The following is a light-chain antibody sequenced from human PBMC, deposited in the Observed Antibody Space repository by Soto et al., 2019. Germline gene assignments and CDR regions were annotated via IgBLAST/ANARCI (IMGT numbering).Light chain of an antibody. CDR1: QSVSSSY. J-gene: IGKJ1*01. Sequence: EIVLTQSPGTLSLSPGERATLSCRASQSVSSSYLAWYQQKPGQAPRLLIYGASSRATGIPDRFSGSGSGTDFTLTINRLEPEDCAAYYCQQYGSSPGTFGQGTKVDIK. CDR3: QQYGSSPGT. CDR2: GAS. V-gene: IGKV3-20*01.